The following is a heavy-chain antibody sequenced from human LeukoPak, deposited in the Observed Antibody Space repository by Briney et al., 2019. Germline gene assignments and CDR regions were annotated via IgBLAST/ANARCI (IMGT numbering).Heavy chain of an antibody. CDR3: AKRGAYYDFWSGSEAETYMDV. J-gene: IGHJ6*03. Sequence: GGSLRLSCAASGFTFDDYAMHWVRQAPGKGLEWVAFIRYDGSNKYYADSVKGRFTISRDNSKNTLYLQMNSLRAEDTAVYYCAKRGAYYDFWSGSEAETYMDVWGKGTTVTVSS. CDR1: GFTFDDYA. V-gene: IGHV3-30*02. D-gene: IGHD3-3*01. CDR2: IRYDGSNK.